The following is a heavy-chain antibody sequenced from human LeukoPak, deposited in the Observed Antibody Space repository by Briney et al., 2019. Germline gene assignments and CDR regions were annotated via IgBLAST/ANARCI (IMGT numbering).Heavy chain of an antibody. D-gene: IGHD4-23*01. CDR1: GGSISSYY. CDR3: ATWVTVVYAFDI. Sequence: SETLSLTCTVSGGSISSYYWNWLRQPPGNGLEWLGYMDNSGSTNYNPSLKSRVTISADTSKNQFSLRLSSVTAADTAVNYCATWVTVVYAFDIWGQGTMVTVSS. J-gene: IGHJ3*02. V-gene: IGHV4-59*01. CDR2: MDNSGST.